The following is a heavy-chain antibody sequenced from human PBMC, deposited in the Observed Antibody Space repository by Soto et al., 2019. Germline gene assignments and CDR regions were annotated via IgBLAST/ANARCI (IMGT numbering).Heavy chain of an antibody. CDR2: IRSKANSYAT. V-gene: IGHV3-73*01. CDR3: TRTSRTVITD. CDR1: GSTFTGSA. Sequence: SLRLSCACSGSTFTGSAMPRVRLGSGNGLEWVGRIRSKANSYATAYAASVKGRFTISRDNSKKTAYLQMNSLKTEDTAVYYCTRTSRTVITDWGQGTLVTVSS. D-gene: IGHD1-7*01. J-gene: IGHJ4*02.